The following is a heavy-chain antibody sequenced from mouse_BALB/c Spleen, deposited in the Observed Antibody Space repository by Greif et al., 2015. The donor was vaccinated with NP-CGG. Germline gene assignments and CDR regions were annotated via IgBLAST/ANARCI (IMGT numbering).Heavy chain of an antibody. D-gene: IGHD2-14*01. CDR3: ARKNYRYANAMDY. CDR2: INPGSGGT. Sequence: VHLVESGAELVRPGTSVKVSCKASGYAFTNYLIEWVKQRPGQGLEWIGVINPGSGGTNYNEKFKGKATLTADKSSSTAYMQLSSLTSDDSAVYFCARKNYRYANAMDYWGQGTSVTVSS. J-gene: IGHJ4*01. CDR1: GYAFTNYL. V-gene: IGHV1-54*01.